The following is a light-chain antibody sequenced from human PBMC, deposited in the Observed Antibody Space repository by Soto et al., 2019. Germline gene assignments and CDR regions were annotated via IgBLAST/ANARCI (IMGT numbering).Light chain of an antibody. CDR3: SSYAGYNNFV. CDR1: SSDVGGYNY. J-gene: IGLJ1*01. CDR2: EVY. V-gene: IGLV2-8*01. Sequence: QSVLTQPASLSGSPGQSITISCTGTSSDVGGYNYVSWYQKHPGKAPILLIYEVYRRPSGVPNRFSGSKSGNRASLTVSGLQAEDEADYYCSSYAGYNNFVFGTGTKVTVL.